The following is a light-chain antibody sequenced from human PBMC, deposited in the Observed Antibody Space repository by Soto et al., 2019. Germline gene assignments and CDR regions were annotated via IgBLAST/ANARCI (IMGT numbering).Light chain of an antibody. CDR1: QSLTNXX. J-gene: IGKJ4*01. CDR2: AAS. V-gene: IGKV3-20*01. Sequence: EIVLTQSPGTLSLSPGERATLSCRASQSLTNXXXAWYQQKPGQAPRLLIYAASSRATGIPDRFSGSGSETDFTLTISRLEPEDFAVYYCQQYGSSLPVTFGGGTNVEIK. CDR3: QQYGSSLPVT.